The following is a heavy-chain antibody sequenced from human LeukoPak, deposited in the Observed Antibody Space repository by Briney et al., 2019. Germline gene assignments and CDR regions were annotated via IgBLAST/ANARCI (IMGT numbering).Heavy chain of an antibody. CDR3: ARDLGHTAVVVITAIDY. D-gene: IGHD3-22*01. J-gene: IGHJ4*02. CDR2: INPNSGGT. Sequence: GASVKVSCKASGYTFTGYYMHWVRQAPGQGLEWMGWINPNSGGTNYAQKFQGRVTMTRDTSISTAYMELSRLRSDDTAVYYRARDLGHTAVVVITAIDYWGQGTLVTVSS. V-gene: IGHV1-2*02. CDR1: GYTFTGYY.